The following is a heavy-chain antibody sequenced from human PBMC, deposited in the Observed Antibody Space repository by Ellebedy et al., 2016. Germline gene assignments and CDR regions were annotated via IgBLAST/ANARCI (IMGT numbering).Heavy chain of an antibody. Sequence: SETLSLXXAVYGGSFSVYYWSWIRQPPGKGLEWIGAINHSGSSKYNPSLKSRVTISLDTSTDQSSLKLTSVTAADTAVYYCARGQYIPYGSGTYGYNYFDPWGQGTPVTVSS. CDR2: INHSGSS. D-gene: IGHD3-10*01. J-gene: IGHJ5*02. CDR1: GGSFSVYY. V-gene: IGHV4-34*01. CDR3: ARGQYIPYGSGTYGYNYFDP.